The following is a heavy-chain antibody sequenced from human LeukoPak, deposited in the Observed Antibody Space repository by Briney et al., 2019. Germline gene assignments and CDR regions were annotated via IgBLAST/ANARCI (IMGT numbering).Heavy chain of an antibody. J-gene: IGHJ5*02. CDR2: IYYSGST. V-gene: IGHV4-31*03. Sequence: SETLSLTCTVSGGSISSGGYYWSWIRQHPGKGLEWIGYIYYSGSTYYNPSLKSRVTISVDTSKNQFSLKLSSVTAADTAVYYCAREEGIVVVPQQGWFDPWGQGTLVTVSS. CDR3: AREEGIVVVPQQGWFDP. D-gene: IGHD2-15*01. CDR1: GGSISSGGYY.